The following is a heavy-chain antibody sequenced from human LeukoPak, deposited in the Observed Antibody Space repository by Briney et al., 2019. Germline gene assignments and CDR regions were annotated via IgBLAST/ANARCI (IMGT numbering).Heavy chain of an antibody. D-gene: IGHD7-27*01. CDR3: ARDTNWGSQFDY. J-gene: IGHJ4*02. Sequence: SQTLSLTCAISGDSVSSNSAAWNWISQSPSRGLEWLGRTYYRSKWYNDYTASLKSRLIINPDTSKNQFSLQLNSVTPEDTAVYYCARDTNWGSQFDYWGQGTPVTVSS. CDR1: GDSVSSNSAA. V-gene: IGHV6-1*01. CDR2: TYYRSKWYN.